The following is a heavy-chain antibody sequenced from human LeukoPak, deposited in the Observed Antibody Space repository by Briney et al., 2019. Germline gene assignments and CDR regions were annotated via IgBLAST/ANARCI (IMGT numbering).Heavy chain of an antibody. V-gene: IGHV3-74*01. J-gene: IGHJ5*02. CDR2: IGDDGSST. Sequence: GRSLRLSCAASGFTFSGYWMHWVRQVPGKGLVWVSRIGDDGSSTAYADSVKGRFTISRDNAKNTLYLQMNSLRAEDTAVYYCARASRGNWFDPWGQGTLVTVSS. D-gene: IGHD3-10*01. CDR1: GFTFSGYW. CDR3: ARASRGNWFDP.